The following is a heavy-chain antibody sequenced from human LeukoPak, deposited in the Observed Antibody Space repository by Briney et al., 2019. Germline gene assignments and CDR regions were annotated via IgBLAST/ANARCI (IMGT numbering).Heavy chain of an antibody. CDR3: ARLHRLWFGELHYYFDY. V-gene: IGHV4-38-2*02. D-gene: IGHD3-10*01. CDR1: GFSISSGYY. J-gene: IGHJ4*02. CDR2: INHSGST. Sequence: SETLSLTCTVSGFSISSGYYWGWIRQPPGKGLEWIGEINHSGSTNYNPSLKSRVTISVDTSKNQFSLKLSSVTAADTAVYYCARLHRLWFGELHYYFDYWGQGTLVTVSS.